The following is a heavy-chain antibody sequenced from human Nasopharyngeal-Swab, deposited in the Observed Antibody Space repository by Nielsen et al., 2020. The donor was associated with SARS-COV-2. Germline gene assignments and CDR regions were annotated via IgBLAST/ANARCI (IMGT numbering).Heavy chain of an antibody. CDR3: ARDRYYAILTGSDYYYNGIDV. Sequence: ASVKVSCKASGYTFTSYGISWVRQAPGQGLEWMGWISPYNGNTNYAQKLQGRVTITTDTSTSTAYMELRSLRSDDTAAYYCARDRYYAILTGSDYYYNGIDVWGQGTTVTVSS. D-gene: IGHD3-9*01. J-gene: IGHJ6*02. V-gene: IGHV1-18*01. CDR1: GYTFTSYG. CDR2: ISPYNGNT.